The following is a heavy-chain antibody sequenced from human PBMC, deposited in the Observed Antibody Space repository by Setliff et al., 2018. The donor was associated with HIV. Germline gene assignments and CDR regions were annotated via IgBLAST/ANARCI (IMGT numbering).Heavy chain of an antibody. CDR2: IYTSGST. CDR3: ARGLSFYDPGGFDY. CDR1: GGSISSYY. V-gene: IGHV4-4*09. Sequence: SETLSLTCTVSGGSISSYYWSWIRQPPGKGLEWIGYIYTSGSTNYNPSLKSRVIISVDTSKNQFSLKLSSVTAADTAVYYCARGLSFYDPGGFDYWGQGTLVTV. D-gene: IGHD3-22*01. J-gene: IGHJ4*02.